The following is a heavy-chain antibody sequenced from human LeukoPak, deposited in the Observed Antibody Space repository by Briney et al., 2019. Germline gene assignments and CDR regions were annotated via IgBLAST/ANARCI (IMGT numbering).Heavy chain of an antibody. Sequence: GGSLRLSCAASGFTFKDYGMTWIRQAPGKGLEWVSGINRNGDSLGYADSVKGRFTISRNNAKNSLYLQMNSLRAEDTALYYCAKDMWEDYGDYVGYFDYWGQGTLVTVSS. V-gene: IGHV3-20*04. J-gene: IGHJ4*02. CDR2: INRNGDSL. CDR1: GFTFKDYG. CDR3: AKDMWEDYGDYVGYFDY. D-gene: IGHD4-17*01.